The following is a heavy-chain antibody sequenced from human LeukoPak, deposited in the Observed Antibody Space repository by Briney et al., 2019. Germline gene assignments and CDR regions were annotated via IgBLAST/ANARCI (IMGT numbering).Heavy chain of an antibody. Sequence: GGSLRLSCAAAGFTFSNYWMHWVRHAPGKGLVWVSRIKSDGRTNYADSGKGRFTISRDNAKNTVSLQMNSLRAEDTGVYYCARAPSEIGGYYPEYFRHWGQGTLVTVSS. CDR3: ARAPSEIGGYYPEYFRH. J-gene: IGHJ1*01. CDR2: IKSDGRT. V-gene: IGHV3-74*01. D-gene: IGHD3-22*01. CDR1: GFTFSNYW.